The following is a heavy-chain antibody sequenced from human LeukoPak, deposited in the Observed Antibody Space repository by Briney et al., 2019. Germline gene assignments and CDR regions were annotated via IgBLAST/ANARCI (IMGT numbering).Heavy chain of an antibody. CDR1: GRSISSYY. CDR3: ARGISTVTEYYFDY. Sequence: PSETLSLTCTVSGRSISSYYWSWIRQPPGKGLEWIGYIYYSGSTNYNPSLKSRVTISVDTSKNQFSLKLSSVTAADTAVYYCARGISTVTEYYFDYWGQGTLVTVSS. V-gene: IGHV4-59*01. J-gene: IGHJ4*02. CDR2: IYYSGST. D-gene: IGHD4-17*01.